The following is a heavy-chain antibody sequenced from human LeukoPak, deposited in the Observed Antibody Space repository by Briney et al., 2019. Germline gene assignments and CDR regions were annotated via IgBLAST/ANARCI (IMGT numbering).Heavy chain of an antibody. CDR3: ARAPTVTFFDY. D-gene: IGHD4-17*01. V-gene: IGHV4-39*01. J-gene: IGHJ4*02. Sequence: WARQAPGKGLEWIGSIYYSRSTYYNPSLKSRVTISVDTPKNQFSLKLSSVTAADTAVYYCARAPTVTFFDYWGQGTLVTVSS. CDR2: IYYSRST.